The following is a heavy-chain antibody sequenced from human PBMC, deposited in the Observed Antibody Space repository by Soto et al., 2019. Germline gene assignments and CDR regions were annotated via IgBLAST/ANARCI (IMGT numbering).Heavy chain of an antibody. CDR3: ARAESITGTTRGFDY. D-gene: IGHD1-7*01. Sequence: QVQLQESGPGLVKPSQTLSLTCTVSGGSISSGGYYWSWIRQHPGKGLEWIGYIYYSGSTYYNPSLKSRVTISVDTAKNQFSLKLSSVTAADTAVYYCARAESITGTTRGFDYWGQGTLVTVSS. J-gene: IGHJ4*02. V-gene: IGHV4-31*03. CDR2: IYYSGST. CDR1: GGSISSGGYY.